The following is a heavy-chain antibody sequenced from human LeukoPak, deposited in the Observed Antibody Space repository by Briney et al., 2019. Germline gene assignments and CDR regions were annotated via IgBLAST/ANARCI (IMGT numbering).Heavy chain of an antibody. D-gene: IGHD3-10*01. CDR2: IYPGDSDT. CDR1: GYGFTSYW. Sequence: GESLKISFKGSGYGFTSYWIGWVRPIPGKGLEWKGIIYPGDSDTRYSPSFQGQVTISADKSITTAYLQSSSLKASDTAMYYCARREFGMVRGVANFDYWGQGTLVTVSS. J-gene: IGHJ4*02. V-gene: IGHV5-51*01. CDR3: ARREFGMVRGVANFDY.